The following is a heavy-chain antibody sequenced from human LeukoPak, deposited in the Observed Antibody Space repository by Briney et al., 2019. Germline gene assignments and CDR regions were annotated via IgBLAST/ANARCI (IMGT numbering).Heavy chain of an antibody. D-gene: IGHD3-16*01. CDR3: ARDGATGEHLDC. J-gene: IGHJ4*02. CDR1: GFTSSSYA. V-gene: IGHV3-23*01. CDR2: ISGSGGST. Sequence: PGGSLRLSCAASGFTSSSYAMSWVRQAPGKGLEWVSAISGSGGSTYYADSVKGRFTISRDNSKNTLYLQMNSLRAEDTAVYYCARDGATGEHLDCWGQGTLVTVSS.